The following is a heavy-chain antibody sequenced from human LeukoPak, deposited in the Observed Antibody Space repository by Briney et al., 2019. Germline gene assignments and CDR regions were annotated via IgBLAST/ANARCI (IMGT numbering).Heavy chain of an antibody. CDR3: ARDGYSSSWYLN. V-gene: IGHV3-21*01. Sequence: GRSLRLSCAASGVTFSSYSINWVRQAPGKGLEWVSSISSSRSYIYYADSVKGRFTISRDNAKNSLYLQMNSLRAEDTAVYYCARDGYSSSWYLNWGQGTLVTVSS. D-gene: IGHD6-13*01. CDR2: ISSSRSYI. J-gene: IGHJ4*02. CDR1: GVTFSSYS.